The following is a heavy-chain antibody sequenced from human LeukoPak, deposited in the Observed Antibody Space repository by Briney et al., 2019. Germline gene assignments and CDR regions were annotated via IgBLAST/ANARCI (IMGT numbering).Heavy chain of an antibody. CDR3: ARAYQPLGGLSLPDY. V-gene: IGHV7-4-1*02. D-gene: IGHD3-16*02. CDR1: GYTFTSYA. Sequence: ASVKVSCKASGYTFTSYAMNWVRQAPGQGLECMGWINTNTRNTMYAQGLTGRFVFSLDTSVSTAHLQITSLKAEDTAMYYCARAYQPLGGLSLPDYWGQGTLVTVSS. CDR2: INTNTRNT. J-gene: IGHJ4*02.